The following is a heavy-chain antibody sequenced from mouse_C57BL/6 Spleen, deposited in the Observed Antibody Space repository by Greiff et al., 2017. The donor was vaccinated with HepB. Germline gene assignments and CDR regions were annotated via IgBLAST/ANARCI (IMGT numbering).Heavy chain of an antibody. CDR3: ARGGLYYGNHWYFDV. CDR2: INPSTGGT. D-gene: IGHD2-1*01. Sequence: VQLQQSGPELVKPGASVKISCKASGYSFTGYYMNWVKQSPEKSLEWIGEINPSTGGTTYNQKFKAKATLTVDKSSSTSYMPLKSLTSEDSAVYYCARGGLYYGNHWYFDVWGTGTTVTVSS. CDR1: GYSFTGYY. V-gene: IGHV1-42*01. J-gene: IGHJ1*03.